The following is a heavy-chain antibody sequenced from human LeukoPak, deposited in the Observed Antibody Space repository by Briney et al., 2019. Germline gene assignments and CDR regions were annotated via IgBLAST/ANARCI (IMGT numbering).Heavy chain of an antibody. Sequence: PGGSLRLSCAASGFTFSSYAMHWVRQAPGKGLEWVAVISYDGSNKYYADSVKGRFTISRDNSKNTLYLQMNSLRAEDTAVYYCARSITMIVVVGAFDIWGQGTMVTVSS. CDR2: ISYDGSNK. CDR1: GFTFSSYA. J-gene: IGHJ3*02. CDR3: ARSITMIVVVGAFDI. D-gene: IGHD3-22*01. V-gene: IGHV3-30-3*01.